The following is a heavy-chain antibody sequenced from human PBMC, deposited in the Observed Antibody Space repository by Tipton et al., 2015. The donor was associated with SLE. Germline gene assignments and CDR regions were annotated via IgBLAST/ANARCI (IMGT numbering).Heavy chain of an antibody. J-gene: IGHJ6*02. Sequence: SLRLSCAASGFTFSSYAMSWVRQAPGKGLEWVSAISGSGGSTYYADSVKGRFTISRDNSKNTLYLQMNSLRAEDTAVYYCAREKGWDYGSGRARVWYYGMDVWGQGTTVTVSS. CDR1: GFTFSSYA. D-gene: IGHD3-10*01. V-gene: IGHV3-23*01. CDR3: AREKGWDYGSGRARVWYYGMDV. CDR2: ISGSGGST.